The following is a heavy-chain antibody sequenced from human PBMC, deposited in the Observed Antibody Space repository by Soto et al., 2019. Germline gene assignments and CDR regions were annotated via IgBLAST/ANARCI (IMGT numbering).Heavy chain of an antibody. J-gene: IGHJ3*02. CDR2: ISSSSYYI. Sequence: GGSLRLSCAASGSTFSDYAMNWVRQAPGKGLEWVSSISSSSYYIYYADSMKGRFTISRDNAKNSLYLQMNSLRAEDTAVYYCAREKQDEAFDIWGQGTMVTVSS. V-gene: IGHV3-21*01. CDR1: GSTFSDYA. CDR3: AREKQDEAFDI.